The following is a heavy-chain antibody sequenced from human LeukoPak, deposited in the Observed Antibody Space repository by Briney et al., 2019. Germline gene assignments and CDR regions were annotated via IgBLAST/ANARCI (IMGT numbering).Heavy chain of an antibody. V-gene: IGHV3-7*03. D-gene: IGHD3-16*01. CDR1: GITFSRFW. J-gene: IGHJ4*02. CDR2: INEDGSEK. Sequence: GGSLRLSCAASGITFSRFWMSWVRQAPGKGLQWVANINEDGSEKHYVDSVKGRFTISRDNAENSLYLQMNSLRAEDTAVYYCASGGHLDWWGQGALVTVSS. CDR3: ASGGHLDW.